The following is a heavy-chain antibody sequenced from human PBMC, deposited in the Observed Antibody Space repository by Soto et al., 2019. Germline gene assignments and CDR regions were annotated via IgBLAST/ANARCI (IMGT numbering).Heavy chain of an antibody. CDR2: IDPSTGTT. V-gene: IGHV1-46*01. CDR3: ARASITYYFDL. CDR1: GYTFTSNY. Sequence: QVQLMQSGAEVKKPGASVKISCKASGYTFTSNYLHWVRHAPGQGPEWMGIIDPSTGTTDYSQRFRGIVTMTRDTSTTTVYMQLGSLKSDDMAVYYCARASITYYFDLWGQGTLVTVSS. D-gene: IGHD1-20*01. J-gene: IGHJ4*02.